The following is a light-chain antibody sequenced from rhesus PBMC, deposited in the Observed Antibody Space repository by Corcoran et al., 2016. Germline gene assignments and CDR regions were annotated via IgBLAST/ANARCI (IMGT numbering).Light chain of an antibody. CDR3: VQGRNVPYG. CDR2: QVF. J-gene: IGKJ2*01. CDR1: QSLRHRDGEIY. V-gene: IGKV2S8*01. Sequence: DFVLTQSPLSLPVTPGQPASISCRSSQSLRHRDGEIYLNWLQQKQGQPPRRLIYQVFNRDSGVPDRFSGRGAVTDFKLKISRVDAEDVGFYYCVQGRNVPYGFGQGTKVEIK.